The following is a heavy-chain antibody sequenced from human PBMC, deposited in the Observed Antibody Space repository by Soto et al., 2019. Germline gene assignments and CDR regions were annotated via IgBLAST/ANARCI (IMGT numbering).Heavy chain of an antibody. CDR1: GGSFSGYY. CDR2: INHSGST. D-gene: IGHD6-19*01. CDR3: ASGSSGWYPGY. V-gene: IGHV4-34*01. J-gene: IGHJ4*02. Sequence: TSETLSLTCAVYGGSFSGYYWSWIRQPPGKGLEWIGEINHSGSTNYNPSLKSRVTISEDTSKNQFSLKLTSVTAADTAVYYCASGSSGWYPGYWGQGNLVTVSS.